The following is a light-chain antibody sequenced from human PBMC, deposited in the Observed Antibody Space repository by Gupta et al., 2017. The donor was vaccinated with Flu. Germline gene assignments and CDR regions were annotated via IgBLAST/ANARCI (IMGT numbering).Light chain of an antibody. J-gene: IGKJ5*01. Sequence: ATLSVSPGESATLSCRASQSVSSNLAWYQQKPGQTPRLLIYGASTRATGIPARFSGSGSGTEFTLTISSRQSEDFAVYYCQQYNYWPPITFGQGTRLEIK. CDR2: GAS. V-gene: IGKV3-15*01. CDR1: QSVSSN. CDR3: QQYNYWPPIT.